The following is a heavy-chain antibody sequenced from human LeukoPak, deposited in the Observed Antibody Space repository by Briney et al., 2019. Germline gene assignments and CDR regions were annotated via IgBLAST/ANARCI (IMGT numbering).Heavy chain of an antibody. Sequence: GGSLRLSCAASGFTFSDYYMSWIRQAPGKGLEWVSYISSSGSTIYYADSVKGRFTISRDNAQNSLYLQMNSLRAEDTAVYYCASRVWFGELTPEGPIDYWGQGTLVTVSS. J-gene: IGHJ4*02. CDR2: ISSSGSTI. V-gene: IGHV3-11*04. CDR1: GFTFSDYY. D-gene: IGHD3-10*01. CDR3: ASRVWFGELTPEGPIDY.